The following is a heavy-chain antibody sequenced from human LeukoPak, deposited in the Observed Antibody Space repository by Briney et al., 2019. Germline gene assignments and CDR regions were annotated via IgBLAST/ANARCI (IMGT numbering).Heavy chain of an antibody. J-gene: IGHJ5*02. Sequence: SETLSLTCTVSGGSISSSSYYWGWIRQPPGKGLEWIGSIYYSGSTYYNPSLKSRVTISVGTSKNQFSLKLSSVTAADTAVYYCARHTLGDAAADTGGNWFDPWGQGTLVTVSS. D-gene: IGHD6-13*01. CDR3: ARHTLGDAAADTGGNWFDP. V-gene: IGHV4-39*01. CDR1: GGSISSSSYY. CDR2: IYYSGST.